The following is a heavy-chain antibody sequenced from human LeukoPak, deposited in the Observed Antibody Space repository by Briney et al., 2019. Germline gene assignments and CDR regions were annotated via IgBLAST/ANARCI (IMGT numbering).Heavy chain of an antibody. CDR2: ISGSGGNT. CDR3: TRVGYIDEGIDY. CDR1: GFTFSSYA. Sequence: GSLRLSCEASGFTFSSYAMSWVRQAPGKGLEWVSAISGSGGNTYYADAVRGRFTVSRDNSKNTLYLQMNSLRAEDTAIYYCTRVGYIDEGIDYWGQGTLVTVSS. J-gene: IGHJ4*02. V-gene: IGHV3-23*01. D-gene: IGHD5-24*01.